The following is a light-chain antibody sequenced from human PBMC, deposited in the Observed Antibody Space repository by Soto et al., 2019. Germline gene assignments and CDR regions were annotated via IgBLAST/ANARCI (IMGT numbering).Light chain of an antibody. J-gene: IGKJ2*01. Sequence: EVVLTQSPGTLSLSPGEGATLSCRASQGVSDNYLAWYQHKPGQPPRLLIYGASNRATAIPDRFSGSGSGTDFPLTISRLEPEDFAVYFCQQYGSSPRTFGQGTKLDIK. CDR1: QGVSDNY. CDR2: GAS. V-gene: IGKV3-20*01. CDR3: QQYGSSPRT.